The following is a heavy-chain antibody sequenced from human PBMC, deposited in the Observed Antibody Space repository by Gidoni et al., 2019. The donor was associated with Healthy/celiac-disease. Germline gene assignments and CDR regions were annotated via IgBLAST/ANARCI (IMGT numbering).Heavy chain of an antibody. D-gene: IGHD3-22*01. CDR1: GGSISSSSYY. Sequence: QLQLQESGPGLVKPSETLSLTCTVSGGSISSSSYYWGWIRQPPGKGLEWIGSIYYSGSTYYNPSLKSRVTISVDTSKNQFSLKLSSVTAADTAVYYCAGLSITMIVVASDYWGQGTLVTVSS. CDR2: IYYSGST. J-gene: IGHJ4*02. V-gene: IGHV4-39*01. CDR3: AGLSITMIVVASDY.